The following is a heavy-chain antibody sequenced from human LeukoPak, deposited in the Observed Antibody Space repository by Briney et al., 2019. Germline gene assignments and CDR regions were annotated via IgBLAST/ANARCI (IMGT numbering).Heavy chain of an antibody. Sequence: GGSLRLSCAASGLTVSNNYMSWVRQAPGKGLEWVSVIYSGDNTYYVESVKGRFTISRDNSKNTLFLQMNRLRAEDTAVYYCAGRRVLDASFDYWGQGTLVTVSS. CDR2: IYSGDNT. J-gene: IGHJ4*02. CDR3: AGRRVLDASFDY. CDR1: GLTVSNNY. D-gene: IGHD3-16*01. V-gene: IGHV3-66*02.